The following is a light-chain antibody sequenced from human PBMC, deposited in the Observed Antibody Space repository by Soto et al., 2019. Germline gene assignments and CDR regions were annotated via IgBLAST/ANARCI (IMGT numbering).Light chain of an antibody. Sequence: QSALTQPPSVSGSPGQSVTISCTGTSSDVGSYNRVSWYQQPPGTAPKRMIYEVSNRPSGVPDRFSGSKYGNTASLTISGLQPEDEADYYCNSYTSSNTYVFGTGTKLTVL. V-gene: IGLV2-18*02. CDR2: EVS. J-gene: IGLJ1*01. CDR1: SSDVGSYNR. CDR3: NSYTSSNTYV.